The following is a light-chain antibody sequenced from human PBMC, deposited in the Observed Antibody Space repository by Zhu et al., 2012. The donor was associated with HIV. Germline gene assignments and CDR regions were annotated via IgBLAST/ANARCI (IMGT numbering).Light chain of an antibody. CDR2: AAS. Sequence: DIQLTQSPSFLSASVGDRVTITCRASQGISTYLAWYQQKPGKAPKFLIYAASTLQSGVPSRFSGSGSGTEFTLTISSLQPKDFATYYCQQLNNYPLTFGGGTKVEIK. V-gene: IGKV1-9*01. J-gene: IGKJ4*01. CDR3: QQLNNYPLT. CDR1: QGISTY.